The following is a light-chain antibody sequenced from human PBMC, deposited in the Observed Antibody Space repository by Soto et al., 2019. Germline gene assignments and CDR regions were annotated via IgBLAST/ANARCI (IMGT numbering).Light chain of an antibody. J-gene: IGKJ1*01. Sequence: EIVLTQCPGSQSFSPGARSTLSCRASQSVDSRFFAWYQQRPGQAPRLLIYGASRRTTGIPDRFTGSGSGTDFTLTISGLEPEDFALYYCQQYDSSVTLGIGTKVEIK. CDR1: QSVDSRF. CDR2: GAS. V-gene: IGKV3-20*01. CDR3: QQYDSSVT.